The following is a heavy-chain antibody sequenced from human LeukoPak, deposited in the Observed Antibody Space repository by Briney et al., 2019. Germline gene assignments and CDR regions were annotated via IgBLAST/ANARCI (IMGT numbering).Heavy chain of an antibody. J-gene: IGHJ4*02. CDR3: ASFMTTVTIPDY. Sequence: GGSLRLSCAASGFTFRSYSMNWVRQAPGKRLEWLSSITSSGSDMYYEDSVKGRFTISRDNAKSSLYLQMNSLSAEDTAVYYCASFMTTVTIPDYWGQGTLVTVSS. CDR1: GFTFRSYS. V-gene: IGHV3-21*01. CDR2: ITSSGSDM. D-gene: IGHD4-17*01.